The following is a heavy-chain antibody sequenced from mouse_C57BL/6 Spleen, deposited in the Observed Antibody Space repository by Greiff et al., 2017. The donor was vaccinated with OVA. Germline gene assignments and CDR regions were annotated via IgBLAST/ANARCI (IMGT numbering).Heavy chain of an antibody. CDR1: GYTFTSYW. CDR3: ARLRDYYGSSRYAMDY. J-gene: IGHJ4*01. V-gene: IGHV1-69*01. CDR2: IDPSDSYT. Sequence: QVQLKEPGAELVMPGASVKLSCKASGYTFTSYWMHWVKQRPGQGLEWIGEIDPSDSYTNYNQKFKGKSTLTVDKSSSTAYMQLSSLTSEDSAVYYCARLRDYYGSSRYAMDYWGQGTSVTVSS. D-gene: IGHD1-1*01.